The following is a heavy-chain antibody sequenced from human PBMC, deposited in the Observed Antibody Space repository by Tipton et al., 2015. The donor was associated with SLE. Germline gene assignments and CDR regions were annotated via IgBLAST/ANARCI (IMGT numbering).Heavy chain of an antibody. D-gene: IGHD1-26*01. V-gene: IGHV4-59*01. CDR3: ARGGGSGSYYCEGYYYYMDV. CDR2: IYYSGST. Sequence: LRLSCTVTGGSISSYYWSWIRQPPGKGLVWIGYIYYSGSTNYNPSLNSRVTITVDTSKNQFSLKLSSVTAADTTVYYCARGGGSGSYYCEGYYYYMDVWGKGTTVTVAS. J-gene: IGHJ6*03. CDR1: GGSISSYY.